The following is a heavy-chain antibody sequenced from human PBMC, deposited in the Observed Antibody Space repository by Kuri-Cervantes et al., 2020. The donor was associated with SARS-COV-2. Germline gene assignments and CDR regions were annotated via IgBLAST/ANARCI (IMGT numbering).Heavy chain of an antibody. Sequence: GESLKISCAASGFTFDDYTMHWVRQAPGKGLEWVSLISWDGGSTYYADSVKGRFTISRDNAKNSLYLQMNSLRAEDTAVYYCARADFWSGYYIDYWGQGTLVTVSS. CDR2: ISWDGGST. V-gene: IGHV3-43*01. D-gene: IGHD3-3*01. J-gene: IGHJ4*02. CDR3: ARADFWSGYYIDY. CDR1: GFTFDDYT.